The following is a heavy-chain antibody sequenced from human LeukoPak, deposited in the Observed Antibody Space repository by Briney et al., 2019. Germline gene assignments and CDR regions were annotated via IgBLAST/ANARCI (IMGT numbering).Heavy chain of an antibody. CDR1: GFTVSSNY. CDR3: AREVSSWYYFYY. D-gene: IGHD6-13*01. V-gene: IGHV3-66*01. Sequence: GGSLRLSCAASGFTVSSNYMSSVCQAPGKGLEWVSVIYSGGSTYYADSVKGRFTISRDNSKNTLYLQMNSLRAEDTAVYYCAREVSSWYYFYYWGRGTLVTVSS. J-gene: IGHJ4*02. CDR2: IYSGGST.